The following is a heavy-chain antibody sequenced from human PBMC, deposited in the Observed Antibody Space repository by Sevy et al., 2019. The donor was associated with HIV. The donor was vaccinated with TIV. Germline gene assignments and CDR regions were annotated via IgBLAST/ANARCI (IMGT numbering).Heavy chain of an antibody. D-gene: IGHD6-13*01. V-gene: IGHV3-21*01. CDR3: ARSYSSSWYILYYFEY. J-gene: IGHJ4*02. CDR1: GFSFCSYS. Sequence: GGSLRLSCAASGFSFCSYSVSWVRQAPGKGLEWVASIGSSNSYIYYADSVKGRFTISRDNAKNSLFLHMNTLRAEDTAVYYCARSYSSSWYILYYFEYWGQGTPVTVSS. CDR2: IGSSNSYI.